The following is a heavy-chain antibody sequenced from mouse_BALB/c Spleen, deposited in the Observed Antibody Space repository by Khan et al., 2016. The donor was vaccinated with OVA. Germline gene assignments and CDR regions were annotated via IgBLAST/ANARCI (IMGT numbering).Heavy chain of an antibody. Sequence: VQLKQSGPELKKPGETVKISCKASGYTFTNCGMNWVKQAPGKGLKWMGWINTYTGEPTYADDFKGRFAFSLETSASTAYLQINNLKNEDTATYFCARPPYFSYVMDYWGQGTSVTVSS. J-gene: IGHJ4*01. CDR2: INTYTGEP. D-gene: IGHD2-10*01. V-gene: IGHV9-3-1*01. CDR3: ARPPYFSYVMDY. CDR1: GYTFTNCG.